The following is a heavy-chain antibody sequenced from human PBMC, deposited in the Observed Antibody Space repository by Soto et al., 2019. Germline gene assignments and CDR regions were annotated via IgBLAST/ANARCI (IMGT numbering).Heavy chain of an antibody. J-gene: IGHJ4*02. CDR3: ARDPFSPEPYYFDY. Sequence: GGSLRFSCAASGFTFSSYWMSWVRQAPGKGLEWVANIKQDGSEKYYVDSVKGRFTISRDNAKNSLYLQMNSLRAEDTAVYYCARDPFSPEPYYFDYWGQGTLVTVSS. V-gene: IGHV3-7*01. CDR1: GFTFSSYW. CDR2: IKQDGSEK.